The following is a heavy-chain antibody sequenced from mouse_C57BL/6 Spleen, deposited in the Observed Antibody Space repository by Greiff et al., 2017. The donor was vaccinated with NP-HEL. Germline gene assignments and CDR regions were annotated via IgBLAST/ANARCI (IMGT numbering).Heavy chain of an antibody. V-gene: IGHV1-50*01. D-gene: IGHD4-1*01. CDR1: GYTFTSYW. CDR2: IDPSDSYT. CDR3: ERVGRGNVTEGDFDV. J-gene: IGHJ1*03. Sequence: QVQLQQPGAELVKPGASVKLSCKASGYTFTSYWMHWVKQRPGQGLEWIGEIDPSDSYTNYNQKFKGKATLTVDTSSSTAYMQLSSLTSEDSAVYYGERVGRGNVTEGDFDVWGTVTTVTVAS.